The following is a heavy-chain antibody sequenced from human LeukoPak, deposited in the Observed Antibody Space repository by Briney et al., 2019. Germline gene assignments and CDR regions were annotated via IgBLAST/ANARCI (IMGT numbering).Heavy chain of an antibody. CDR3: VRRIPMTVRGVNGDWFGP. J-gene: IGHJ5*02. CDR2: IYYIGST. D-gene: IGHD3-10*01. V-gene: IGHV4-31*11. CDR1: GDSINRGDFY. Sequence: PSETLSLTCAVSGDSINRGDFYWSWIRQHPGKGLEWIGYIYYIGSTFYNPSLKSRVSMSLDTSKNQFSLNLTAVTVADTAVYYCVRRIPMTVRGVNGDWFGPWGQGTLVTVSS.